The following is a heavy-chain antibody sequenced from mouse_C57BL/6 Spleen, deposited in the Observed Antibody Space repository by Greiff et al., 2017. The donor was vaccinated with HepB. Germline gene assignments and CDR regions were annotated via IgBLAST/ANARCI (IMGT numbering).Heavy chain of an antibody. CDR1: GFTFSSYG. Sequence: DVMLVESGGDLVKPGGSLKLSCAASGFTFSSYGMSWVRQTPDKRLEWVATISSGGSYTYYPDSVKGRFTISRDNAKNTLYLQMSSLKSEDTAMYYCARLGDYDYFDYWGQGTTLTVSS. D-gene: IGHD2-4*01. CDR2: ISSGGSYT. J-gene: IGHJ2*01. V-gene: IGHV5-6*02. CDR3: ARLGDYDYFDY.